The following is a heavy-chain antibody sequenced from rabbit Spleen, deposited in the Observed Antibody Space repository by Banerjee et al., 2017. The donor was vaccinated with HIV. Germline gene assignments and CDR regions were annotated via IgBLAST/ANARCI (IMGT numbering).Heavy chain of an antibody. J-gene: IGHJ4*01. CDR1: GFSFNSGYD. Sequence: QSLEESGGGLVKPGASLTLTCKASGFSFNSGYDMCWIRQAPGKGLEWIACIYAGDGSTYYASWAKGRFTISKTSSTTVTLQMTSLTVADTATYFCRRDGELWGPGTLVTVS. CDR3: RRDGEL. CDR2: IYAGDGST. D-gene: IGHD3-1*01. V-gene: IGHV1S40*01.